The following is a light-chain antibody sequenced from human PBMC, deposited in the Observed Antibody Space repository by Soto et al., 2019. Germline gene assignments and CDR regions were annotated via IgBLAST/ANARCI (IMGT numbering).Light chain of an antibody. J-gene: IGKJ1*01. V-gene: IGKV1-39*01. CDR3: LQTYNLPWT. Sequence: GDRVTITCRASLNIGDSLSWFQQKAGKPPTQLIYGASALQSGVPVRFSGSASGTDFTLTIRDMQREDFATYYCLQTYNLPWTFGQGTKVDIK. CDR2: GAS. CDR1: LNIGDS.